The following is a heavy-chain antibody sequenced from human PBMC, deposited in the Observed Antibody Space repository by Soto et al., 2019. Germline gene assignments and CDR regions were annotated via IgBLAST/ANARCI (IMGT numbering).Heavy chain of an antibody. D-gene: IGHD5-18*01. CDR3: ARGGFAYGYLDF. V-gene: IGHV1-18*01. J-gene: IGHJ4*02. Sequence: QVHLVQSGAEVKKPGASLKVSCKTSGYTFTSYGIVWVRQAPGQGLEWMGWISTYNIDTKYAQKFKVRVTMSTDTSTTTAYMELTSLTSDDTAMYYCARGGFAYGYLDFWGQGTLATVSS. CDR1: GYTFTSYG. CDR2: ISTYNIDT.